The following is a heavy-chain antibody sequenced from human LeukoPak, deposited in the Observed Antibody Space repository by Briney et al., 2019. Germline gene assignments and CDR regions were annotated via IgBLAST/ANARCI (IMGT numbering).Heavy chain of an antibody. V-gene: IGHV3-49*03. Sequence: GGSLRLSCTASGFTFGDYAMSWFRQAPGKGLEWVGFIRSKAYGGTTEYAASVKGRFTISRDDSKSIAYLQMNSLKTEDTAVYYCTRALHYGSGSWSAFDIWGQGTMVTVSS. CDR3: TRALHYGSGSWSAFDI. CDR1: GFTFGDYA. CDR2: IRSKAYGGTT. J-gene: IGHJ3*02. D-gene: IGHD3-10*01.